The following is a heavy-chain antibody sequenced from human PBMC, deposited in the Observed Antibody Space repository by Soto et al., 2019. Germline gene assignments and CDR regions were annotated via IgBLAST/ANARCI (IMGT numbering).Heavy chain of an antibody. CDR3: AKEGYSDRAFEY. V-gene: IGHV3-30*18. CDR1: GFTFSSYG. Sequence: GGSLRLSCAASGFTFSSYGMHLVRQAPGKGLEWVAFISYDGSNKYYADSVKGRFTISRDNSKNTLYLQMNSLRAEDTAVYYCAKEGYSDRAFEYWGQGT. D-gene: IGHD5-18*01. J-gene: IGHJ4*02. CDR2: ISYDGSNK.